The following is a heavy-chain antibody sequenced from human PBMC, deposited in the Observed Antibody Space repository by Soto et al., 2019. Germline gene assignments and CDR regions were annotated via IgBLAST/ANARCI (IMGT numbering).Heavy chain of an antibody. V-gene: IGHV3-23*01. CDR2: LSGGGDST. Sequence: GGSLRLSCAASGFMFSSYAMTWVRQAPGKGLEWVSALSGGGDSTYYAPSVRGRFAISRDNSKSTLYLQMNSLRAEDTALYYCAKGRSYYYYYGVDVWGQGTTVTVSS. J-gene: IGHJ6*02. CDR1: GFMFSSYA. CDR3: AKGRSYYYYYGVDV.